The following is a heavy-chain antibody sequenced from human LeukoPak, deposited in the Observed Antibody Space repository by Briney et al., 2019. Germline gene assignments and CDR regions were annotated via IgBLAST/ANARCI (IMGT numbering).Heavy chain of an antibody. CDR1: GFTVSSNY. V-gene: IGHV3-53*01. CDR2: IYSGGST. J-gene: IGHJ4*02. CDR3: AKAGGIRPVAY. Sequence: GALRLSCAASGFTVSSNYMSWVRQAPGKGLEWVSVIYSGGSTYYADSVKGRFTISRDISKNTVYLQMSSLRAEDTAVYYCAKAGGIRPVAYWGQGTLVSVSS. D-gene: IGHD3-16*01.